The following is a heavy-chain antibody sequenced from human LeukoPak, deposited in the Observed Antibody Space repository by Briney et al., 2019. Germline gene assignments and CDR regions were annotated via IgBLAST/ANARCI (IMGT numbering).Heavy chain of an antibody. CDR1: GGSISSYY. J-gene: IGHJ3*02. V-gene: IGHV4-59*01. CDR3: ARAVDCSGGSCYLDAFDI. Sequence: SETPSLTCTVSGGSISSYYWSWIRQPPGKGLEWIGYIYYSGSTNYNPSLKSRVTISVDTSKNQFSLKLSSVTAADTAVYYCARAVDCSGGSCYLDAFDIWGQGTMVTVSS. D-gene: IGHD2-15*01. CDR2: IYYSGST.